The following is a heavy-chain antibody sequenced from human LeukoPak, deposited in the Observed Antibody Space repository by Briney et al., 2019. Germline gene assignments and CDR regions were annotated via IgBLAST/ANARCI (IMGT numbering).Heavy chain of an antibody. CDR2: IYYSGST. CDR3: ARDRALVDYYGSGKPYNWFDP. V-gene: IGHV4-39*07. D-gene: IGHD3-10*01. J-gene: IGHJ5*02. CDR1: GGFISSSSYY. Sequence: SETLSLTCTVSGGFISSSSYYWGWIRQPPGKGLEWIGSIYYSGSTYYNPSLKSRVTISVDTSKNQFSLKLSSVTAADTAVYYCARDRALVDYYGSGKPYNWFDPWGQGTLVTVSS.